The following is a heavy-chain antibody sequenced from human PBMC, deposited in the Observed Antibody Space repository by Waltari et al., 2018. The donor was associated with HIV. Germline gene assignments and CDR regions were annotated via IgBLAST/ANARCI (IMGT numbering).Heavy chain of an antibody. Sequence: QVQLIQSGAEVKKPGASVKVSCQVHGYILSELAMHWVRQAPGKGLEWMGGFDIGDGEIRYAKKFRGRVTMTEEGHTAYMTLSGLRFEDTAVYFCSRVSAHGGDYYPDFWGQGSLVTVSS. CDR3: SRVSAHGGDYYPDF. J-gene: IGHJ4*02. CDR2: FDIGDGEI. V-gene: IGHV1-24*01. CDR1: GYILSELA. D-gene: IGHD2-21*01.